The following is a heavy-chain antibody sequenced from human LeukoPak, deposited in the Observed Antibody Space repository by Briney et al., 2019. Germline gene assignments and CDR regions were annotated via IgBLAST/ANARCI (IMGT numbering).Heavy chain of an antibody. J-gene: IGHJ3*02. CDR2: FDPEDGET. Sequence: WASVKVSCKVSGYTLTELSMHWVRQAPGKGLEWMGGFDPEDGETIYAQKFQGRVTMTEDTSTDTAYMELSSLRSEDTAVYYCATILGQLVHDAFDIWGQGTMVTVSS. CDR3: ATILGQLVHDAFDI. V-gene: IGHV1-24*01. CDR1: GYTLTELS. D-gene: IGHD6-6*01.